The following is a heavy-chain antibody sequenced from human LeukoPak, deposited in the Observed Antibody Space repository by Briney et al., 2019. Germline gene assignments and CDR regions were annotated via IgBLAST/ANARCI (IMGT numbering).Heavy chain of an antibody. D-gene: IGHD2-15*01. Sequence: SETLSLTCTVSGGSISSSSYYWGWIRQPPGKGLEWIGSIYYSGSTYYNPSLKSRVTISVDTSKNQFSLKLSSVTAADPAVYYCARMTRYCSGGSCYSDYWGQGTLVTVSS. CDR3: ARMTRYCSGGSCYSDY. J-gene: IGHJ4*02. CDR2: IYYSGST. V-gene: IGHV4-39*01. CDR1: GGSISSSSYY.